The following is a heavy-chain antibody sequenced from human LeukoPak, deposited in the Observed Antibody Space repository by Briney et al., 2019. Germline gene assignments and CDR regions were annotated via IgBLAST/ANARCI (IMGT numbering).Heavy chain of an antibody. J-gene: IGHJ3*02. Sequence: PSETLSLTCTVSGGSISSYYGSWLRQPPGKGLEWIGYIYYSGSTNYNPSLKSRVTISVDTSKNQFSLKLSSVTAADTAVYYCARRGPDSSGWYRGAFDIWGQGTMVTVSS. V-gene: IGHV4-59*08. CDR1: GGSISSYY. CDR2: IYYSGST. CDR3: ARRGPDSSGWYRGAFDI. D-gene: IGHD6-19*01.